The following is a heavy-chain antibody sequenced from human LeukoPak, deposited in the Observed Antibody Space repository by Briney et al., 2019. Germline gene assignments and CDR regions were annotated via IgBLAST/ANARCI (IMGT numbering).Heavy chain of an antibody. Sequence: SETLSLTCTVSGYSISSGYYWGWIRQPPGKGLEWIGSIYHSGSTYYNPSLQSRVTISVDTSKNQFSLKLSSVTAADTAVYYCARDSSGFANDAFDIWGQGTMVTVSS. D-gene: IGHD6-19*01. J-gene: IGHJ3*02. CDR1: GYSISSGYY. V-gene: IGHV4-38-2*02. CDR2: IYHSGST. CDR3: ARDSSGFANDAFDI.